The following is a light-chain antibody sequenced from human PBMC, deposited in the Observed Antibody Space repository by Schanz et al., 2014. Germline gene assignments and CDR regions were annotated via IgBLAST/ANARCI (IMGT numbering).Light chain of an antibody. CDR1: SSDVGGYKY. Sequence: QSALTQPASVSGSPGQSITISCTGTSSDVGGYKYVSWYQQHPGKAPKLMIYDVSDRPSGVSNRFSGSKSGNTASLTISGLQAEDEADYYCSSYTRDTTVIFGGGTKLTVL. V-gene: IGLV2-14*03. J-gene: IGLJ2*01. CDR2: DVS. CDR3: SSYTRDTTVI.